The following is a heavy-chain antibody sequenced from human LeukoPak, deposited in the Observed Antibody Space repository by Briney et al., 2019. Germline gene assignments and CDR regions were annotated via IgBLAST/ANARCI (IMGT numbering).Heavy chain of an antibody. CDR3: ASKAVVITKAAAFDI. J-gene: IGHJ3*02. CDR2: IYHSGST. V-gene: IGHV4-38-2*02. CDR1: GYSISSGYY. Sequence: SETLSLTCTVSGYSISSGYYWGWIRQPPGKGLEWIGGIYHSGSTYYNPSLKSRVTISVDTSKNQFSLKLSSVTAADTAVYYCASKAVVITKAAAFDIWGQGTMVTVSS. D-gene: IGHD3-22*01.